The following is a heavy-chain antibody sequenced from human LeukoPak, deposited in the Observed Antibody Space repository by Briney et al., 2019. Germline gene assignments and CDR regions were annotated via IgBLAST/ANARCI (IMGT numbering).Heavy chain of an antibody. CDR3: AKYGLGSHTSFDS. V-gene: IGHV3-30*02. Sequence: GGSLRLSCAASGFTFSSYGMHWVRQAPGKGLEWVAFIRYDGSNKYYADSVKGRFTISRDNAKNSLYLQMNSLRAEDTAVYYCAKYGLGSHTSFDSWGQGTLVTVSS. CDR2: IRYDGSNK. D-gene: IGHD3-10*01. J-gene: IGHJ4*02. CDR1: GFTFSSYG.